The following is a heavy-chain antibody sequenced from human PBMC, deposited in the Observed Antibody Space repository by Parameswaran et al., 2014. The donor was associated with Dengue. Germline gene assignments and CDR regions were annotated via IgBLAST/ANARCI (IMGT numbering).Heavy chain of an antibody. CDR2: IIPIFGTA. D-gene: IGHD3-22*01. J-gene: IGHJ6*02. CDR3: ATQGGITMIVVVTPPPDYYYYYGMDV. Sequence: WVRQAPGQGLEWMGGIIPIFGTANYAQKFQGRVTITADESTSTAYMELSSLRSEDTAVYYCATQGGITMIVVVTPPPDYYYYYGMDVWGQGTTVTVSS. V-gene: IGHV1-69*01.